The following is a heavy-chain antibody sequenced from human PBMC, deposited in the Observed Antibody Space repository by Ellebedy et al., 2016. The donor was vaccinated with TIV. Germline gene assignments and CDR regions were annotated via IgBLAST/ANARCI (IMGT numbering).Heavy chain of an antibody. CDR3: ASSPHSSDSY. CDR2: INSRSDFI. CDR1: GFTFSSYN. Sequence: GESLKISCAGSGFTFSSYNMHWVRQAPGKGLEWVSSINSRSDFIDYADSVTGRFTVSRDNARNSLYLQMNNLRVEDTAVYYCASSPHSSDSYWGQGTLVTVSS. V-gene: IGHV3-21*06. J-gene: IGHJ4*02. D-gene: IGHD6-19*01.